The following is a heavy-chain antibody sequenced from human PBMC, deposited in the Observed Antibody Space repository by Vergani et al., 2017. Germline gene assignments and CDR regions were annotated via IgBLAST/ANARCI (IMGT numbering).Heavy chain of an antibody. CDR1: GFTFNHYA. CDR3: AKATPRNSGYDYLYYYHARDV. Sequence: EVQLLESGGDLVQPGGSLRLSCAASGFTFNHYAMNWVRQAPGKGLEWVSGISGSGGSTYYAGSVKGRFTISRDSSKNTLYLQMNSLSAGDTAVYYCAKATPRNSGYDYLYYYHARDVWCQGTTIIVFS. CDR2: ISGSGGST. J-gene: IGHJ6*02. D-gene: IGHD5-12*01. V-gene: IGHV3-23*01.